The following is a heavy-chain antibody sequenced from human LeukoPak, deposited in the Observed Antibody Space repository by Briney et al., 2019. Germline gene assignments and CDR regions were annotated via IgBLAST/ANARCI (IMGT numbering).Heavy chain of an antibody. J-gene: IGHJ4*02. V-gene: IGHV5-51*01. CDR3: ARLGRGSGSYFTGTPDY. CDR1: GYSFTSYW. Sequence: GESLKISCKGSGYSFTSYWIGWVRQLPGKGLEWMGIIYPGDSDTRYSPSFQGQVTISADKSISTAYLQWSSLKASDTAMYYCARLGRGSGSYFTGTPDYWGQGTLVTVSS. D-gene: IGHD3-10*01. CDR2: IYPGDSDT.